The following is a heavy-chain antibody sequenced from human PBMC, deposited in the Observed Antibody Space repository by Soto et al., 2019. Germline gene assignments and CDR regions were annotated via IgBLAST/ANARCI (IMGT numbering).Heavy chain of an antibody. Sequence: QVQLQESGPGLVKPSQTLSLTCTVSGGSISSGGYYWSWIRQHPGKGLEWIGYIYYSGSTYYKPSLKSRVTISVDTSKNQFSLKLSSVTAADTAMYYCARDYKANSYGYFDYWGQGTLVTVSS. CDR3: ARDYKANSYGYFDY. CDR1: GGSISSGGYY. D-gene: IGHD5-18*01. V-gene: IGHV4-31*03. J-gene: IGHJ4*02. CDR2: IYYSGST.